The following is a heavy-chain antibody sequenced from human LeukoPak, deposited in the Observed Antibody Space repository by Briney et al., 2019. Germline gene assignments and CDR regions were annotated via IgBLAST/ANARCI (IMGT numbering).Heavy chain of an antibody. CDR1: GFSFYKYA. CDR3: AKGGYDYIEIAYFDY. D-gene: IGHD5-12*01. CDR2: IIASSGST. V-gene: IGHV3-23*01. J-gene: IGHJ4*02. Sequence: PGGSLRPSCPASGFSFYKYAMSWLGEAPGKKLKWVALIIASSGSTLYADSVKGRFTISRDNSKNMVYLQMNSLRAEDTAVYYCAKGGYDYIEIAYFDYWGQGTLVTVSS.